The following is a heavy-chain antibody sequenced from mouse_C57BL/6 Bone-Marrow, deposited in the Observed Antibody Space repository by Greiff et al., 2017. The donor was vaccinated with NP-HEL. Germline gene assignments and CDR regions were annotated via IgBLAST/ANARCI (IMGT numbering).Heavy chain of an antibody. Sequence: EVQLQQSVAELVRPGASVKLSCTASGFNIKNTYMHWVKQRPEQGLEWIGRIDPANGNTKYAPKFQGKATITADTASNTASLQLSSRTSEDSAIYFCARGGYGSSSWYFDVWGTGTTVTVSS. CDR1: GFNIKNTY. D-gene: IGHD1-1*01. J-gene: IGHJ1*03. V-gene: IGHV14-3*01. CDR2: IDPANGNT. CDR3: ARGGYGSSSWYFDV.